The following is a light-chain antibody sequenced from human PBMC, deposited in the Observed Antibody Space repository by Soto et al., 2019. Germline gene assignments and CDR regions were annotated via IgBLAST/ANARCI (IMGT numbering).Light chain of an antibody. V-gene: IGLV1-40*01. J-gene: IGLJ7*01. Sequence: QPVLTQPPSVSGAPGQRVTISCTGSSSNIGAGYEVHLYQQLPGTAPKLLIYGNIYRPSGVPDRFSGSKSGTSVSLAITGLQAEEEADYHCQSYDSSLSGVVFGGGTQLTVL. CDR2: GNI. CDR3: QSYDSSLSGVV. CDR1: SSNIGAGYE.